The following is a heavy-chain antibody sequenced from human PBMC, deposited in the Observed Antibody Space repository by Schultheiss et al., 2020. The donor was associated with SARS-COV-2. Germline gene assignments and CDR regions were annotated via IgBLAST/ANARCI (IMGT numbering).Heavy chain of an antibody. CDR3: AREPNLYRTIFGVVTAERAFDI. D-gene: IGHD3-3*01. V-gene: IGHV3-21*01. CDR2: ISSSSSYI. CDR1: GFTFSSYS. Sequence: GGSLRLSCAASGFTFSSYSMNWVRQAPGKGLEWVSSISSSSSYIYYADSVKGRFTISRDNAKNSLYLQMNSLRAEDTAVYYCAREPNLYRTIFGVVTAERAFDIWGQGTMVTVS. J-gene: IGHJ3*02.